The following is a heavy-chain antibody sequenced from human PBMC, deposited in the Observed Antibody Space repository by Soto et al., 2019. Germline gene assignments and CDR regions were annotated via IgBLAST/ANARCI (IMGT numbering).Heavy chain of an antibody. CDR1: GYRFTSHW. CDR2: IWPGDSDT. J-gene: IGHJ6*01. CDR3: ARHSLYTDSPSVAMDV. V-gene: IGHV5-51*01. Sequence: GESLKISCRGSGYRFTSHWIGWVRQMPGKGLEWMGVIWPGDSDTRYSPSFQGQVTISADKSSSTAYLQWDSLKASDTAIYFCARHSLYTDSPSVAMDVWGQGTTVTVSS. D-gene: IGHD2-21*02.